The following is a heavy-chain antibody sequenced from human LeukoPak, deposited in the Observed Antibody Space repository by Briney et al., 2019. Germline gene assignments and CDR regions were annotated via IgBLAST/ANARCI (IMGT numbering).Heavy chain of an antibody. J-gene: IGHJ4*02. CDR2: IYSGGAT. V-gene: IGHV3-66*04. CDR1: GITVSTNY. CDR3: AKPPSISSGSPHY. D-gene: IGHD3-22*01. Sequence: GGSLRLSCAASGITVSTNYMSWVRQAPGKGLEWVSIIYSGGATFYADSVKGRFTISRENSKNTLWLQMNSLRAEDTAVYYCAKPPSISSGSPHYWGQGTLVTVSS.